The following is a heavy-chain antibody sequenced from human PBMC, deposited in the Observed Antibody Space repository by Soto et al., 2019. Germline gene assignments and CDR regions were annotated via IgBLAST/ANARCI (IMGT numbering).Heavy chain of an antibody. D-gene: IGHD2-15*01. CDR3: AGGVVTRTPDREDVDS. J-gene: IGHJ5*01. Sequence: ASVTVSCKTSGYSFSGYYMHWVRQAPGQGLESMGWINLHSGDTDYAQKFQDRVIMTRDTSIDTAYMEVTRLRSDDTAVYYCAGGVVTRTPDREDVDSWSHGTGVTVS. V-gene: IGHV1-2*02. CDR2: INLHSGDT. CDR1: GYSFSGYY.